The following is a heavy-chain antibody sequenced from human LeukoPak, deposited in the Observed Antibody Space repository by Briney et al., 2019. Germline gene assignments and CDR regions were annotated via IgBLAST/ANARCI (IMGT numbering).Heavy chain of an antibody. V-gene: IGHV3-9*01. CDR3: AKDPGYCSSTSCSNDAFDI. CDR2: LSWNSGSI. J-gene: IGHJ3*02. D-gene: IGHD2-2*03. Sequence: PGGSLRLSCAASGFTFDDYAMHWVRQAPGKGLEWVSGLSWNSGSIGYADSVKGRFTISRDNSKNTLYLQMNSLRAEDTAVYYCAKDPGYCSSTSCSNDAFDIWGQGTMVTVSS. CDR1: GFTFDDYA.